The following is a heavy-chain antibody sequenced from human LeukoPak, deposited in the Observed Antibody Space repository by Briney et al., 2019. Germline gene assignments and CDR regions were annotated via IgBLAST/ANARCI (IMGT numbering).Heavy chain of an antibody. CDR1: NYSITSGYF. J-gene: IGHJ4*02. CDR3: ARDGVFHDSDGYSFDY. CDR2: IYYSGTT. Sequence: PSETLSLTCAVSNYSITSGYFWGWIRQPTGKGLEWIASIYYSGTTYYNPSLRSRVTLFVDTSKNQFSLKLTSLTAADTAVYYCARDGVFHDSDGYSFDYWGQGTLVTVSS. V-gene: IGHV4-38-2*02. D-gene: IGHD3-22*01.